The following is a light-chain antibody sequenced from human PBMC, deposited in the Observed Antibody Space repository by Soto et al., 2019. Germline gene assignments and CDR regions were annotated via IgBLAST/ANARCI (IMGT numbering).Light chain of an antibody. Sequence: EIVLAQSHSTLSLSPGERATLSCGASQSVSRYLAWYQQKPGQAPRLLIYDASNRATGIPARFSGSGSGTDFTLTISSLEPEDFAVYYCQQRSDWPRTFGQRTNVDIK. J-gene: IGKJ1*01. V-gene: IGKV3-11*01. CDR2: DAS. CDR3: QQRSDWPRT. CDR1: QSVSRY.